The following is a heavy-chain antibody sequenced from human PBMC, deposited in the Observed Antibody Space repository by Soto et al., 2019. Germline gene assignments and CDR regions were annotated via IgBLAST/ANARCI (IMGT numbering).Heavy chain of an antibody. V-gene: IGHV1-2*02. CDR3: AQTITVTMSLHY. CDR1: GYTFTGYY. D-gene: IGHD1-7*01. J-gene: IGHJ4*02. CDR2: INPNSGGT. Sequence: ASVKVSCKASGYTFTGYYMHWVRQAPGQGLEWMGWINPNSGGTNYAQKFQGRVTMTRDTSISTAYMELSRLRSDDTAVYYCAQTITVTMSLHYCGRGTMVTVYS.